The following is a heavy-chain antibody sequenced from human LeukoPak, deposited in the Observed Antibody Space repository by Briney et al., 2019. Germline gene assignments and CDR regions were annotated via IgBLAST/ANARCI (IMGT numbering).Heavy chain of an antibody. CDR3: ARLTNYYPVGFQH. CDR2: ISSSSSYI. Sequence: PGGSLRLSCAASGFTFSSYSMNWVRQAPGKGLEWVSSISSSSSYIYYADSVKGRFTISRDNAKNSLYLQMNSLRAEDTAVYYCARLTNYYPVGFQHWGQGTLVTVSS. J-gene: IGHJ1*01. D-gene: IGHD3-10*01. CDR1: GFTFSSYS. V-gene: IGHV3-21*01.